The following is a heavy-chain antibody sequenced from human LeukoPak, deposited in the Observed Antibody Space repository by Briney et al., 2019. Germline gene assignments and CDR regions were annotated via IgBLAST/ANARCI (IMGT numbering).Heavy chain of an antibody. CDR3: AKGRPSHYYDSSGYYPGDAFDI. V-gene: IGHV3-23*01. Sequence: PGGSLRLSCAASGFTFSSYAMSWVRQAPGKGLEWVSAISGSGGSTYYADSVKGRFTISRDNSKNTLYLQMNSLRAEDTAVYYCAKGRPSHYYDSSGYYPGDAFDIWGQGTTVTVSS. CDR1: GFTFSSYA. D-gene: IGHD3-22*01. J-gene: IGHJ3*02. CDR2: ISGSGGST.